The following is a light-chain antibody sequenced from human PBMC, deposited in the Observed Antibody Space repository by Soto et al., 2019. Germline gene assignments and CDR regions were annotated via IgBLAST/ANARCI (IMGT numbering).Light chain of an antibody. CDR1: QSINLY. J-gene: IGKJ2*01. CDR3: QQSYRSPYT. Sequence: IQLTQSPSSLSASVGDSVTVTCRASQSINLYLNWYQQKPGKAPTLLIYGASTLQSGVPSRFSGGGSRTDFTLTISSLQTEDFATYYCQQSYRSPYTFGQGTKVDIK. V-gene: IGKV1-39*01. CDR2: GAS.